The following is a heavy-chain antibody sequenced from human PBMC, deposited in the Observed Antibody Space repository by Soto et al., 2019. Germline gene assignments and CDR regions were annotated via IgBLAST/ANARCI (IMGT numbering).Heavy chain of an antibody. J-gene: IGHJ3*02. CDR2: IKQDGSEK. Sequence: GGSPRLSCAASGFTFSSYWMSWVRQAPGKGLEWVANIKQDGSEKYYVDSVKGRFTISRDNAKNSLYLQMNSLRAEDTAVYYCARDLTVTTGGSDAFDIWGQGTMVTVSS. CDR1: GFTFSSYW. V-gene: IGHV3-7*01. D-gene: IGHD4-17*01. CDR3: ARDLTVTTGGSDAFDI.